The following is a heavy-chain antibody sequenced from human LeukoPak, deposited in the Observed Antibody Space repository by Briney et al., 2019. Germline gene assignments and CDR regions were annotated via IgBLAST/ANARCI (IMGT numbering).Heavy chain of an antibody. V-gene: IGHV1-69*01. CDR3: GAKTASHYYYNYGRDV. CDR1: GGTFSSYA. Sequence: SVKVSCKASGGTFSSYAISWVRQAPGQGLEWMGGIIPIFGTANYAQKFQGRVTITADESTSTAYMELSSLRSEDTAVYYCGAKTASHYYYNYGRDVWGQGTTVTVSS. D-gene: IGHD1-1*01. J-gene: IGHJ6*02. CDR2: IIPIFGTA.